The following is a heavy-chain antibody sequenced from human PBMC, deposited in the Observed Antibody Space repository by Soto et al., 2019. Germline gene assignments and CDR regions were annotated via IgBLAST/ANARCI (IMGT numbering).Heavy chain of an antibody. CDR2: ISSSSSYI. D-gene: IGHD3-9*01. CDR3: ARDEGHEKDWYYYYGMDV. CDR1: GFTFSSYS. Sequence: GGSLRLSCAASGFTFSSYSMNWVRQAPGKGLEWVSSISSSSSYIYYADSVKGRFTISRDNAKNSLYLQMNSLRAEDTAVYYCARDEGHEKDWYYYYGMDVWGQGTTVTVSS. V-gene: IGHV3-21*01. J-gene: IGHJ6*02.